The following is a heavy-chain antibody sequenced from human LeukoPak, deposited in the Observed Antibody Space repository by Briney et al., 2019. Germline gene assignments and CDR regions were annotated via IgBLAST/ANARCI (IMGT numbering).Heavy chain of an antibody. CDR3: ARDRGRKYYGGNLRYFGY. Sequence: SETLSLTCTVSGGSISSHYWSWIRQPPGKGLEWIGYIYYSGSTNYNPSLKSRVTISVDTSKNQFSLKLSSVTAADTAVYYCARDRGRKYYGGNLRYFGYWGQGTLVTVSS. CDR2: IYYSGST. V-gene: IGHV4-59*11. CDR1: GGSISSHY. D-gene: IGHD4-23*01. J-gene: IGHJ4*02.